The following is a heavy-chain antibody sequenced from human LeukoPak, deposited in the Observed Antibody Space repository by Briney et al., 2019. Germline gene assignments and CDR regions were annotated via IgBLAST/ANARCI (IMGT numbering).Heavy chain of an antibody. CDR1: GGSISSYY. V-gene: IGHV4-59*01. CDR3: ARGNRRGSYSDWFDP. Sequence: SETLSLTCTVSGGSISSYYWSWIRQPPGKGLEGIGYIYYSGSTNYNPSLKSRVTISVDTSKNQFSLKLSSVTAADTAVYYCARGNRRGSYSDWFDPWGQGTLVTVSS. J-gene: IGHJ5*02. D-gene: IGHD3-10*01. CDR2: IYYSGST.